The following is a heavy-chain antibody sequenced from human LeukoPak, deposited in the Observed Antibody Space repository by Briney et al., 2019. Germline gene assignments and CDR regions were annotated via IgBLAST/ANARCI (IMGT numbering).Heavy chain of an antibody. D-gene: IGHD6-13*01. J-gene: IGHJ4*02. Sequence: GGSLRLSCVASGFTFSSYSMNWVRQAPGQGREWVCCIGSSTRTIHYADSVRGRFTISRDNAKKSLYLQMNSLRGEDTAVYYCARGEEYSSSWYEIDYWGQGALVTVSS. V-gene: IGHV3-48*01. CDR2: IGSSTRTI. CDR1: GFTFSSYS. CDR3: ARGEEYSSSWYEIDY.